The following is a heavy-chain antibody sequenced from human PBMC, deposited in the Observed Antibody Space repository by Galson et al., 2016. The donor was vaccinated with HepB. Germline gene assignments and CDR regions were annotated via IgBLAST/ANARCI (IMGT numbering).Heavy chain of an antibody. CDR3: AGGDTIFGVPYGMDV. V-gene: IGHV4-4*02. J-gene: IGHJ6*02. CDR2: IYHSGST. Sequence: SETLSLTCAVSGGSISSSNWWSWVRQPPGKGLEWIGEIYHSGSTKYNPSLKSRVTISVDKSKNQFSLKLSSVTAADTAVYYCAGGDTIFGVPYGMDVWGQGTTVTVSS. CDR1: GGSISSSNW. D-gene: IGHD3-3*01.